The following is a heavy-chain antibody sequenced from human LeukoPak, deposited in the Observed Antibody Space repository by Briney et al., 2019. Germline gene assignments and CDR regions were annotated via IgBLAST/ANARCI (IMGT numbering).Heavy chain of an antibody. D-gene: IGHD3-10*01. V-gene: IGHV4-38-2*02. CDR2: IYHSGST. CDR3: ASLTMVRGYFDY. Sequence: PSETLSLTCTVSGGSISSYYWGWIRQPPGKGLEWIGSIYHSGSTYYNPSLKGRVTISVDTSKNQFSLKLSSVTAADTAVYYCASLTMVRGYFDYWGQGTLVTVSS. J-gene: IGHJ4*02. CDR1: GGSISSYY.